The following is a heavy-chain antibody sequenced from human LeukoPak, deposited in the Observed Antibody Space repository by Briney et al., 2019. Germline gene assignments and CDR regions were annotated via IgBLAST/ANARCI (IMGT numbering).Heavy chain of an antibody. CDR2: ISSSGSYT. Sequence: PGGSLRLSCAASGFAFSSYSMNWVRQAPGKGLEWVSSISSSGSYTYYADSVKGRFTISRDNAKNSLYLQMNSLRAEDTAVYYCAKDPYYYDTSGYNGDYWGQGTLVTVSS. V-gene: IGHV3-21*04. CDR1: GFAFSSYS. D-gene: IGHD3-22*01. CDR3: AKDPYYYDTSGYNGDY. J-gene: IGHJ4*02.